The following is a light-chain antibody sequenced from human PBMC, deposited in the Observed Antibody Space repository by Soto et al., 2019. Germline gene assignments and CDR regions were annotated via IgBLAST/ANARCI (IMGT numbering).Light chain of an antibody. Sequence: QSVLPQPPSVSGAPGQRVTISCTGSSSNIGAGYDVHWYQQLPGTAPKLLIHGNRNRPSVVPDRFSGSKSGTSASLAITGLQAEDEADYYCQAYDSSLSSAVFGGGTKLTVL. CDR3: QAYDSSLSSAV. CDR1: SSNIGAGYD. CDR2: GNR. J-gene: IGLJ2*01. V-gene: IGLV1-40*01.